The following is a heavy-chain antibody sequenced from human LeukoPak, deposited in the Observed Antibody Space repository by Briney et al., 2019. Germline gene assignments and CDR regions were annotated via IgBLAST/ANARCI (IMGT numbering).Heavy chain of an antibody. Sequence: SETLSLTCTVSSGSICSSGYYWGWIRQSPGKGLEWIGVINSGGSTYYNPSLKGRLSISVDTPNNQFSLKLSSVTAADTAVYYCARQRAADAFDIWGQGTLVIV. V-gene: IGHV4-39*01. J-gene: IGHJ3*02. CDR3: ARQRAADAFDI. D-gene: IGHD6-13*01. CDR2: INSGGST. CDR1: SGSICSSGYY.